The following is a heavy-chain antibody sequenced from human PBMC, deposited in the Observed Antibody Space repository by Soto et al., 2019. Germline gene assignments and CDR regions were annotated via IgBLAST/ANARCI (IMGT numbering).Heavy chain of an antibody. CDR2: VFYSGAT. V-gene: IGHV4-59*01. CDR1: GDSISSYY. CDR3: TRGLPSHFGYDS. D-gene: IGHD3-10*01. J-gene: IGHJ4*02. Sequence: SETLSLTCSVSGDSISSYYWTWIRQSPGKGLEWVGYVFYSGATNYNPSLKSRVTISLDASKRQVSLRLTSATAADTAVYYCTRGLPSHFGYDSWGQGTLVTVSS.